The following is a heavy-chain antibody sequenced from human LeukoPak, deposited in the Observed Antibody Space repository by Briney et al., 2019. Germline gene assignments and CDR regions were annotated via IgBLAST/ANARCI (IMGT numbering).Heavy chain of an antibody. V-gene: IGHV3-66*01. CDR2: IHSGGTT. J-gene: IGHJ4*02. CDR3: AAKWLLRRY. Sequence: GGSLRLSCTASGFTVSSNYMTWVRQAPGKGLECVSHIHSGGTTDYADSVKGRFTISRDNSKNMLYLQMYSLRVEDTAVYYCAAKWLLRRYWGQGTLVTVSS. CDR1: GFTVSSNY. D-gene: IGHD3-22*01.